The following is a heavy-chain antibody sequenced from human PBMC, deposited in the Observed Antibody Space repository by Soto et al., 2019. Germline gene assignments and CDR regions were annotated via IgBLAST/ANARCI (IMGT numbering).Heavy chain of an antibody. CDR3: ARVASSAFWNFDY. J-gene: IGHJ4*02. V-gene: IGHV4-59*01. D-gene: IGHD3-3*01. CDR1: GGSLSTYY. CDR2: THYSGST. Sequence: SETLSLTCTVSGGSLSTYYWSWIRQPPGKGLEWIGYTHYSGSTKYNPSLKSRVTISLDTSKNQFSLKLSSVIAADTAVYYCARVASSAFWNFDYWGQGTLVTVSS.